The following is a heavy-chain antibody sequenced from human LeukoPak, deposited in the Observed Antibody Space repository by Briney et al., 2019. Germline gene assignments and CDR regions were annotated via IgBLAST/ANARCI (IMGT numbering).Heavy chain of an antibody. CDR2: ISAYNGNT. Sequence: ASVKVSCTASGYTFTSYGISWVRQAPGQGLEWMGWISAYNGNTNYAQKLQGRVTMTTDTSTSTAYMELRSLGSDDTAVYYCARGPYSGSYYYYYYYMDVWGKGTTVTVSS. V-gene: IGHV1-18*01. J-gene: IGHJ6*03. CDR1: GYTFTSYG. CDR3: ARGPYSGSYYYYYYYMDV. D-gene: IGHD1-26*01.